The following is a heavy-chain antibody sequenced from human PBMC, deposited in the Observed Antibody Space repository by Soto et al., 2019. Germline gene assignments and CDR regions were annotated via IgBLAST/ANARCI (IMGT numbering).Heavy chain of an antibody. Sequence: QVQLVQSGAEVKKPGSSVKVSCKASGGTFSSYAISWVRQAPGQGLEWMGGIIPIFGTANYAQKFQGRVTIAADESTSTAYVELSSLRSEDTAVYYCARGVAAAGTGVYNWFDPWGQGTLVTVSS. V-gene: IGHV1-69*01. CDR1: GGTFSSYA. CDR2: IIPIFGTA. J-gene: IGHJ5*02. CDR3: ARGVAAAGTGVYNWFDP. D-gene: IGHD6-13*01.